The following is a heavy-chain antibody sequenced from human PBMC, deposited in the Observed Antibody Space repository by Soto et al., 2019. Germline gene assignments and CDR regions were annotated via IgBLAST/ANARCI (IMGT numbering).Heavy chain of an antibody. Sequence: SETLSLTCTVSGGSISSSSYYWGWIRQPPGKGLEWIGSIYYSGSTYYNPSLKSRVTISVDTSKNQFSLKLSSVTAADTAVYNCARLMVRGVIFDYWGQGTLVTVS. V-gene: IGHV4-39*01. J-gene: IGHJ4*02. D-gene: IGHD3-10*01. CDR3: ARLMVRGVIFDY. CDR2: IYYSGST. CDR1: GGSISSSSYY.